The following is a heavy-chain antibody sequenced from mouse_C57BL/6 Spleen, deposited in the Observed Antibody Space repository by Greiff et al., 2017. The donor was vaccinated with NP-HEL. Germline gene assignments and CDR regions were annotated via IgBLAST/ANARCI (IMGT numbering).Heavy chain of an antibody. CDR3: AKSYYYGSDYYAMDY. J-gene: IGHJ4*01. CDR2: IDPSDSYT. D-gene: IGHD1-1*01. CDR1: GYTFTSYW. V-gene: IGHV1-59*01. Sequence: QVQLKQPGAELVRPGTSVKLSCKASGYTFTSYWMHWVKQSPGQGLEWIGVIDPSDSYTNYNQKFKGKATLTVDTSSSTAYMQLSSLTSEDSAVYYCAKSYYYGSDYYAMDYWGQGTSVTVSS.